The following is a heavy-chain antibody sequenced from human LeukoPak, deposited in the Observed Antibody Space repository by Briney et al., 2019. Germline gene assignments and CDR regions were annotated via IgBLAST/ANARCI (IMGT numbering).Heavy chain of an antibody. D-gene: IGHD6-19*01. CDR1: GYTFTSYY. J-gene: IGHJ3*02. Sequence: ASVKVSCKASGYTFTSYYMHWVRQAPGQGLEWMGIINPSGGSTSYAQKFQGRVTMTRDTSTSTVYMELSSLSSEDTAVYYCARGGRERYSSGWTDAFDIWGQGAMVTVSS. CDR2: INPSGGST. V-gene: IGHV1-46*01. CDR3: ARGGRERYSSGWTDAFDI.